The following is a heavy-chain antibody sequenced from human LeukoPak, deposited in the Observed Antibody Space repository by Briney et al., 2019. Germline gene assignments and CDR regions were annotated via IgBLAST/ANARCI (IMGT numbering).Heavy chain of an antibody. Sequence: RSLRLSCAASGFTFSSYGMHWVRQAPGKGLEWVSSISSSSNYIYYADSVKGRFTISRDNAKNSLFLQMNSLRAEDTAVYYCAAGGNQSYCGQGTLVTVSS. D-gene: IGHD3-16*01. CDR2: ISSSSNYI. CDR3: AAGGNQSY. V-gene: IGHV3-21*06. CDR1: GFTFSSYG. J-gene: IGHJ4*02.